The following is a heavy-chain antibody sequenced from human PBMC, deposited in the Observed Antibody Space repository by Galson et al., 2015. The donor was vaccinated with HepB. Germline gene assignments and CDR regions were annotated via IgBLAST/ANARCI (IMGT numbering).Heavy chain of an antibody. Sequence: SLRLSCAASGFTFSTSWMSWVRQAPGKGLEWVSAISGSGGSTYYADSVKGRFTISRDNSKNTLYLQMNSLRAEDTAVYYCATFLYYDSSGYYPYYYYYGMDVWGQGTTVTVSS. V-gene: IGHV3-23*01. CDR1: GFTFSTSW. D-gene: IGHD3-22*01. CDR2: ISGSGGST. J-gene: IGHJ6*02. CDR3: ATFLYYDSSGYYPYYYYYGMDV.